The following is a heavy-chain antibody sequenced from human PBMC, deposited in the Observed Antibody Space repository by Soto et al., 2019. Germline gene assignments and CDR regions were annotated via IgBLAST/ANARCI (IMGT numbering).Heavy chain of an antibody. J-gene: IGHJ6*02. CDR3: ARAFNMVRGVAIPKYYYYGMDV. Sequence: GGSLRLSCAASGFSFDTYAMSWVRQAPGKGLEWVSSISGSGGNTYYADTVKGRFTISRDNAKNILYLQMNSLRAEDTAVYYCARAFNMVRGVAIPKYYYYGMDVWGQGTTVTVSS. CDR2: ISGSGGNT. V-gene: IGHV3-23*01. CDR1: GFSFDTYA. D-gene: IGHD3-10*01.